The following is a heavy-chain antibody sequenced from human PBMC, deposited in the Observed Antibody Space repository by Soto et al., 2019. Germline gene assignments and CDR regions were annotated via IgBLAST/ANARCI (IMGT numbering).Heavy chain of an antibody. CDR3: ATSPPAAGTDYWFDL. V-gene: IGHV5-51*01. CDR1: GYSFTSYW. CDR2: IYPGDSDT. D-gene: IGHD6-13*01. J-gene: IGHJ5*02. Sequence: PGESLKISCKGSGYSFTSYWIGWVRQMPGKGLEWMGIIYPGDSDTRYSPSFQGQVTISADKSISTAYLQWSSLKASDTAMYYCATSPPAAGTDYWFDLWGQGTLVTVSS.